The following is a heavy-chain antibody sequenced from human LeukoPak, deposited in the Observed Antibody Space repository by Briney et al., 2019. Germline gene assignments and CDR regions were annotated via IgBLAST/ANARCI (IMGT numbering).Heavy chain of an antibody. CDR1: GLTVSSTY. D-gene: IGHD4-17*01. CDR3: ARGAYGDFRFDF. Sequence: PGGSLRLSCAASGLTVSSTYMSWVRQAPGKGLEWVSVIHSGGTTYYADSVKGRFTISRDNFKNTLNLQMNSLRAEDTAVYHCARGAYGDFRFDFWGQGTLVSVSS. CDR2: IHSGGTT. V-gene: IGHV3-66*02. J-gene: IGHJ4*02.